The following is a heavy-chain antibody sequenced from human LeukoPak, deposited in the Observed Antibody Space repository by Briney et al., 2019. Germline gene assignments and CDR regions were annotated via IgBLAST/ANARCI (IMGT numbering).Heavy chain of an antibody. D-gene: IGHD2-2*01. CDR2: ISAYNGNT. J-gene: IGHJ5*02. CDR1: GYTFTSYG. V-gene: IGHV1-18*01. Sequence: ASVKVSCKASGYTFTSYGISWVRQAPGQGLEWMGWISAYNGNTNYAQKLQGRVTMTTDTSTSTAYMELRSLRSDDTAVYYCARDLGRIVVAPAAPGSSWGQGTLVTVSS. CDR3: ARDLGRIVVAPAAPGSS.